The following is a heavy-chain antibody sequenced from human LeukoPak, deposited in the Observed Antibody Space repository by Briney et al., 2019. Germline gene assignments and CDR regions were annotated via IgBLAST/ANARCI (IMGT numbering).Heavy chain of an antibody. J-gene: IGHJ4*02. CDR3: ARVPNCYDSSGYYGD. CDR1: GYTFTSYG. V-gene: IGHV1-18*01. D-gene: IGHD3-22*01. Sequence: ASVKVSCKASGYTFTSYGISWVRQAPGQGLEWMGWISAYNGNTNYAQKLQGRVTVTTDTSTSTAYMELRSLRSDDTAVYYCARVPNCYDSSGYYGDWGQGTLVTVSS. CDR2: ISAYNGNT.